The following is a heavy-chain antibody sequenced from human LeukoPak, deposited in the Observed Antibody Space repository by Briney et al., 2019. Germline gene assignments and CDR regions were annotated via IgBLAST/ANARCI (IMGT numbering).Heavy chain of an antibody. CDR2: IIPIFGTA. CDR3: AVDTAMVLYFDY. J-gene: IGHJ4*02. Sequence: GASVKVSCKASGGTFSSYAISWLRQAPGQGLEWMGRIIPIFGTANYAQKFQGRVTITTDESTSTAYMELSSLRSEDTAVYYCAVDTAMVLYFDYWGQGTLVTVSS. CDR1: GGTFSSYA. D-gene: IGHD5-18*01. V-gene: IGHV1-69*05.